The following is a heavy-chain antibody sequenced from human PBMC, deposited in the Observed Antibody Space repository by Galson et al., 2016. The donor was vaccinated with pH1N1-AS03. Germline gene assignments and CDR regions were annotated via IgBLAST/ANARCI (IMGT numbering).Heavy chain of an antibody. D-gene: IGHD6-13*01. CDR1: GFSLTSPGVC. J-gene: IGHJ4*02. CDR3: ARVWGAAAGYFDY. CDR2: IDSDDDK. V-gene: IGHV2-70*20. Sequence: PALVKPTQTLTLTCSFSGFSLTSPGVCVTWVRQPPGKALEWLATIDSDDDKYYTTSLKTWLTISKDTSKNQVALTMTNMDPVDTVTYYCARVWGAAAGYFDYWGPGNLVVVSS.